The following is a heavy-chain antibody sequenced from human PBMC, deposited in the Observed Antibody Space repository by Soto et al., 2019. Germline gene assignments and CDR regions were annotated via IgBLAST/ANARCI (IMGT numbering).Heavy chain of an antibody. D-gene: IGHD3-3*01. J-gene: IGHJ3*01. CDR3: ARHRVLKGDAVDF. CDR1: GFTFSRYW. Sequence: EMQLVESGGGLVQPGGSLRLSCAASGFTFSRYWMHWVRQAPGKGLVWVSRLNTDGKETRYADAVQGRFTISRDNAKNTLYAQMTSMRADDTAGYYCARHRVLKGDAVDFWGQGTRVTVSS. CDR2: LNTDGKET. V-gene: IGHV3-74*01.